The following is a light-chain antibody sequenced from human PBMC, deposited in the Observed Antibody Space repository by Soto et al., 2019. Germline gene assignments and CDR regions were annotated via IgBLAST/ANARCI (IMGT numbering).Light chain of an antibody. CDR3: QSYGSSLSGSHVV. Sequence: QLVLTQPPSVSGAPGQRVTISCTGSSSNIGAGYDVHWYQQLPGTAPKLLIYGNNNRPSGVPDRFSGSRSGTSASLAITGLQAEDEADYYCQSYGSSLSGSHVVFGGGTQLTVL. CDR1: SSNIGAGYD. CDR2: GNN. V-gene: IGLV1-40*01. J-gene: IGLJ2*01.